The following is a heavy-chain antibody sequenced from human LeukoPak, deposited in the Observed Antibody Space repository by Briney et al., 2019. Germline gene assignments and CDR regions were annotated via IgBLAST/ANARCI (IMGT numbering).Heavy chain of an antibody. Sequence: SQTLSLTCTVSGGSISSYYWSWIRQPPGKGLEWIGYIYYSGSTNYNPSLKSRVTISVDTSKNQFSLKLSSVTAADTAVYYCATSIAAAGQNWFDPWGQGTLVTVSS. V-gene: IGHV4-59*08. J-gene: IGHJ5*02. D-gene: IGHD6-13*01. CDR3: ATSIAAAGQNWFDP. CDR2: IYYSGST. CDR1: GGSISSYY.